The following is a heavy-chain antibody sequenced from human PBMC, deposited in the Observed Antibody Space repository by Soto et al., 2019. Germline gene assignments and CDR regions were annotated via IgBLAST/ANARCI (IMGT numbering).Heavy chain of an antibody. V-gene: IGHV4-34*01. J-gene: IGHJ5*02. CDR2: INHSGST. D-gene: IGHD3-3*01. Sequence: SETLSLTCAVYGGSFSGYYWSWIRQPPGKGLEWIGEINHSGSTNYNPSLKSRVTISVDTSKNQFSLKLSSVTAADTAVYCCARGVGIFGGVIYRKQNENWFDPWGQGTLVTVSS. CDR1: GGSFSGYY. CDR3: ARGVGIFGGVIYRKQNENWFDP.